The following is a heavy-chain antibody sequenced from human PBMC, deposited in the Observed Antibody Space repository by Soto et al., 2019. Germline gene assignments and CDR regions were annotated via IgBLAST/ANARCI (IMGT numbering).Heavy chain of an antibody. Sequence: GGSLRLSCAASGFTFSSYWMSWVRQAPGKGLEWVANIKQDGSEKYYVDSVKGRFTISRDNAKNSLYLQMNSLRAEDTAVYYCARTWNYYDSSGYYLFDYWGQGTLVTVSS. CDR2: IKQDGSEK. V-gene: IGHV3-7*05. CDR3: ARTWNYYDSSGYYLFDY. CDR1: GFTFSSYW. D-gene: IGHD3-22*01. J-gene: IGHJ4*02.